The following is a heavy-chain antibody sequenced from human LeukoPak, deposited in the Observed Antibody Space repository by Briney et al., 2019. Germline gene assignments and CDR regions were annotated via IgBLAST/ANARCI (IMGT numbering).Heavy chain of an antibody. Sequence: GGSLRLSCAASEFTFSSYWMTWVRQAPGKGLEWVANIKQDGSKKNYVDSVKGRFTISRDNAKNSLYLQMNSLRAEDTAVYYCATPLDYYDSGGYHQGGDWGQGTLVTVSS. CDR1: EFTFSSYW. V-gene: IGHV3-7*03. CDR3: ATPLDYYDSGGYHQGGD. J-gene: IGHJ4*02. D-gene: IGHD3-22*01. CDR2: IKQDGSKK.